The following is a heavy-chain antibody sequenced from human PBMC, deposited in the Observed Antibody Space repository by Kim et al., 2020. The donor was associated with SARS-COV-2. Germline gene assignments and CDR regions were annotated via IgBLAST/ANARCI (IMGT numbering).Heavy chain of an antibody. CDR1: NSSIGIGYY. CDR3: ARMQINGWFSFDV. J-gene: IGHJ3*01. D-gene: IGHD6-19*01. CDR2: ISHTGNT. Sequence: SETLSLTCTVSNSSIGIGYYWAWIRQPPGRGLEWIGSISHTGNTYSNPSLRGRISISVDTSKRQFSLNVTSVTAADTAVYSWARMQINGWFSFDVGGQGT. V-gene: IGHV4-38-2*02.